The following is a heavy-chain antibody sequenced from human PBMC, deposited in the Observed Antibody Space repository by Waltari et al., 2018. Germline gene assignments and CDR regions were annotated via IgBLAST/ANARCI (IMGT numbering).Heavy chain of an antibody. CDR2: ISISDAT. CDR1: CFPLNSFA. V-gene: IGHV3-23*01. D-gene: IGHD1-20*01. J-gene: IGHJ4*02. CDR3: AKPFYNWDDPLDS. Sequence: QLLEPGGGSVRPGGSVSLPCGVTCFPLNSFAINWVRRAPGTGLQWVAAISISDATYHADSVKGRFTISRDTSKDTVYLQMNSLRVEDTAVYYCAKPFYNWDDPLDSWGQGTLVTVSS.